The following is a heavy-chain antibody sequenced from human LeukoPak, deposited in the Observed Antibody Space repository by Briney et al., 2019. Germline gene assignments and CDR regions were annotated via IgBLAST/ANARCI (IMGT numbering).Heavy chain of an antibody. CDR3: AGGVLHGGGNWFDP. Sequence: ASVKVSCRTLGYTLTGNYMPWLGQPPGQGLEWWGRINPNSGGTYYAQKFRSRVTMTRDTSISTAYMELASLISDDTAVYYCAGGVLHGGGNWFDPWGQGTLVTVSS. D-gene: IGHD3-16*01. CDR1: GYTLTGNY. J-gene: IGHJ5*02. V-gene: IGHV1-2*06. CDR2: INPNSGGT.